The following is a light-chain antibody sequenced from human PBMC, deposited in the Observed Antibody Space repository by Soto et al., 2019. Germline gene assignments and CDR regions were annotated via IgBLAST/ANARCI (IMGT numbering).Light chain of an antibody. Sequence: DIQMTQSPSTLSASVGDRVTITCRASQSISDSLAWYQQKPGKAPKLLIYEASNLKSGVPSRFSGSGSGTEYTITISSPQPDDFASYYCQQYNGYWTFGQGTKVEIK. CDR3: QQYNGYWT. CDR2: EAS. CDR1: QSISDS. V-gene: IGKV1-5*03. J-gene: IGKJ1*01.